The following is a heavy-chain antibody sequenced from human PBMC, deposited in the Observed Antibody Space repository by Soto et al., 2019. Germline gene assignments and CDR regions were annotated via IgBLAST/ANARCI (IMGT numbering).Heavy chain of an antibody. CDR2: INPSGGST. Sequence: APVKGCCKASGYTFPSYFMHWVRQAPGQGLEWMGIINPSGGSTSYAQKFQGRVTMTRATSTSTVYMELSSLRSEDTAVYYCARGVNYYDSSGYYFVYWGQGTLVTVSS. D-gene: IGHD3-22*01. CDR3: ARGVNYYDSSGYYFVY. J-gene: IGHJ4*02. CDR1: GYTFPSYF. V-gene: IGHV1-46*01.